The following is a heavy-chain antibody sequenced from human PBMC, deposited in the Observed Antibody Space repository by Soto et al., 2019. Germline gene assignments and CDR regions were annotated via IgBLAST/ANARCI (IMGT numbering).Heavy chain of an antibody. V-gene: IGHV3-30*18. Sequence: GGSLRLSCAASGFTFSSYGMHWVRQAPGKGLEWVAVISYDGSNKYYADSVKGRFTISRDNSKNTLYLQMNSLRAEDTAVYYCAKVSSADAGYYYYGMDVWGQGTTVTVSS. CDR3: AKVSSADAGYYYYGMDV. CDR2: ISYDGSNK. CDR1: GFTFSSYG. D-gene: IGHD6-6*01. J-gene: IGHJ6*02.